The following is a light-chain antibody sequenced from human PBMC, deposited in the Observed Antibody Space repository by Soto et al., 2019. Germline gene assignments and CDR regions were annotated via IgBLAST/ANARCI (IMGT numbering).Light chain of an antibody. V-gene: IGKV1-9*01. CDR2: AAS. Sequence: DIQLTQSPSFLSASVGDRVTITCRASQGISSYLAWYQQKPGKAPKLLIYAASTLQSGVPSRVSGSGSGTEFTLTISSLQTEDFATYYGQHLDSYSTFGHGTRLEIK. J-gene: IGKJ5*01. CDR1: QGISSY. CDR3: QHLDSYST.